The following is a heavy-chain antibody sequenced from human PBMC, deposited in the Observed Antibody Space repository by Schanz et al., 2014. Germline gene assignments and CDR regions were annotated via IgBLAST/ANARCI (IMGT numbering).Heavy chain of an antibody. V-gene: IGHV3-23*04. CDR1: GFPFSNPFSNA. J-gene: IGHJ3*01. CDR2: MYINSGST. CDR3: ARDGGRDGYNLAFDV. D-gene: IGHD5-12*01. Sequence: EVQLVESGGYLVKPGGSLRLSCAASGFPFSNPFSNAWMSWVRQAPGKGLEWISSMYINSGSTQYADSVKGRFIISRDSSKNTLFLQMNSLRAEDTAVYFCARDGGRDGYNLAFDVWGQGTLVTVSS.